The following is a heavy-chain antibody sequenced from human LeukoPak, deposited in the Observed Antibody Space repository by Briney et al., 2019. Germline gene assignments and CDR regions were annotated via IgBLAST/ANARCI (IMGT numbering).Heavy chain of an antibody. J-gene: IGHJ6*03. D-gene: IGHD2-2*01. Sequence: ASVKVSCKASGYTFTSYGISWVRQAPGQGLEWVGWISAYNGNTNYAQKLQGRVTMTTDTSTSTAYMELSRLRSDDTAVYYCARVSYCSSTSCQSNYYYMDVWGKGTTVTVSS. CDR2: ISAYNGNT. CDR1: GYTFTSYG. V-gene: IGHV1-18*01. CDR3: ARVSYCSSTSCQSNYYYMDV.